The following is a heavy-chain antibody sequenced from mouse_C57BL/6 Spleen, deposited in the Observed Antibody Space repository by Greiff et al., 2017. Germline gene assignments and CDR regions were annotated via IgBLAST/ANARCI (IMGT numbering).Heavy chain of an antibody. CDR3: GKAAGTGAWFAY. CDR2: IRNKANGYTT. D-gene: IGHD4-1*01. J-gene: IGHJ3*01. V-gene: IGHV7-4*01. Sequence: EVQRVESGGGLVQPGASLRLSCAASGFTFTDYYMSWVRQPPGKAPEWLALIRNKANGYTTEYTASVKGRFTISRDNSQNILYLQMNTLRAEDSATYYCGKAAGTGAWFAYWGQGTLVTVAA. CDR1: GFTFTDYY.